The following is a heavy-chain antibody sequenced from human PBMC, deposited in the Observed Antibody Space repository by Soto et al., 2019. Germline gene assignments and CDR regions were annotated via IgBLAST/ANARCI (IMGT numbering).Heavy chain of an antibody. CDR3: ARVGNRARPGFDI. CDR1: GGTFSSYA. CDR2: IIPIFGTA. Sequence: GASVKVSCKASGGTFSSYAISWVRQAPGQGLEWMGGIIPIFGTANYAQKFQGRVTITADESTSTAYMELSSLRSEDTAVYYCARVGNRARPGFDIWGQGTMVTVSS. V-gene: IGHV1-69*13. J-gene: IGHJ3*02. D-gene: IGHD1-1*01.